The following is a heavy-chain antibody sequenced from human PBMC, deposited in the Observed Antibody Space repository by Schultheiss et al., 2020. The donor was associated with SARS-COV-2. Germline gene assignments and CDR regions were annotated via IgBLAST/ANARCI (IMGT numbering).Heavy chain of an antibody. Sequence: GESLKISCSASGFTFSSYAMHWVRQAPGKGLEYVSAISSNGGSTYYADSVKGRFTISRDNSKNTLYLQMNSLRAEDTAVYYCAKRIGWELDAFDIWGQGTMVTVSS. J-gene: IGHJ3*02. CDR3: AKRIGWELDAFDI. V-gene: IGHV3-64*04. D-gene: IGHD1-26*01. CDR1: GFTFSSYA. CDR2: ISSNGGST.